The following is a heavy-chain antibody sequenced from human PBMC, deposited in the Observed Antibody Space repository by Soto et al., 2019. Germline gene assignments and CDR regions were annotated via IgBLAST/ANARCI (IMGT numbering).Heavy chain of an antibody. CDR2: ISGYNANT. Sequence: QVQLVQSGPEVKKPGASVKVSCKGSGYTFNSFGITWVRQAPGQGLEWMEWISGYNANTKYARKFQGRVTMTTDTSTSTANMALMSLRSDDKDLYYWARYFWSGRLPYHFDCCGQGTLVTVSS. V-gene: IGHV1-18*01. CDR1: GYTFNSFG. CDR3: ARYFWSGRLPYHFDC. D-gene: IGHD3-3*01. J-gene: IGHJ4*02.